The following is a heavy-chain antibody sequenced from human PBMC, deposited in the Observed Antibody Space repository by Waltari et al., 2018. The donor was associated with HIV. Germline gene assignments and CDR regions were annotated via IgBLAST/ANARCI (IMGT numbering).Heavy chain of an antibody. Sequence: QVQLVESGGGVVQPGRSLTLSCAASGFTFNPYAMHWVRQAPGKGLGWVAVISWDGSNKHYADSVKGRCTISRDNSRNSLYLQMSSLRAEDTAVYYCGREGDYYDSSPFDYWGQGTLVTVSS. CDR2: ISWDGSNK. J-gene: IGHJ4*02. CDR3: GREGDYYDSSPFDY. CDR1: GFTFNPYA. D-gene: IGHD3-22*01. V-gene: IGHV3-30-3*01.